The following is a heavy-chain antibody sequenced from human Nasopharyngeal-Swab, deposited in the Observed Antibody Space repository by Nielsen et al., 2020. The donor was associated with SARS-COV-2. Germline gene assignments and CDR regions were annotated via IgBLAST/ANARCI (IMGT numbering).Heavy chain of an antibody. CDR2: INHSGST. V-gene: IGHV4-34*01. Sequence: RQAPGKGLEWIGEINHSGSTNYNPSLKSRVTISVDTSKNQFPLKLSSVTAADTAVYYCARGRGTIFGVVIINGYFQHWGQGTLVTVSS. CDR3: ARGRGTIFGVVIINGYFQH. J-gene: IGHJ1*01. D-gene: IGHD3-3*01.